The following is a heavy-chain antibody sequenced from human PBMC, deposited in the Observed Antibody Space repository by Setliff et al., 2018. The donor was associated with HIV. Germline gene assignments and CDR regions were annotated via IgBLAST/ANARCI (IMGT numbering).Heavy chain of an antibody. Sequence: GESLKISCAASGFTFGSQWMHWVRQAPGKGLVWVSRISPDGSVINYAGSVKGRFTISRDNAKNTLYLQMNGLRAEETAVYYCVRGIVGASVFNYWGQGTQVTVSS. J-gene: IGHJ4*02. CDR3: VRGIVGASVFNY. CDR1: GFTFGSQW. V-gene: IGHV3-74*01. D-gene: IGHD1-26*01. CDR2: ISPDGSVI.